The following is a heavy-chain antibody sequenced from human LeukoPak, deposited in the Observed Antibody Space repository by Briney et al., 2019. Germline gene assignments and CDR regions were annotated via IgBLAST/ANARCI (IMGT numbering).Heavy chain of an antibody. CDR2: IRFDGSNK. Sequence: GSLRLSCAASGFTFSSYGMHWVRQAPGKGLEWVAFIRFDGSNKYCADSVKGRFTISRDNSKNTLYLQINNLRAEDTAVYYCAKPRYSGSYYFDYWGQGTLVTVSS. CDR1: GFTFSSYG. J-gene: IGHJ4*02. CDR3: AKPRYSGSYYFDY. D-gene: IGHD1-26*01. V-gene: IGHV3-30*02.